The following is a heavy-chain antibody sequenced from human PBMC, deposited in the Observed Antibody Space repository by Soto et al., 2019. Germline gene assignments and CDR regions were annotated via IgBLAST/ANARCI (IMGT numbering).Heavy chain of an antibody. CDR2: IYYSGST. Sequence: SETLSLTCTVSGGSIRSYYWSWIRQPPGKGLEWIGYIYYSGSTNYNPSLKSRVTISVDTSKNQFSLKLSSVTAADTAVYYCARRYGSAFDFWGQGTMVTVSS. D-gene: IGHD1-20*01. V-gene: IGHV4-59*08. CDR3: ARRYGSAFDF. J-gene: IGHJ3*01. CDR1: GGSIRSYY.